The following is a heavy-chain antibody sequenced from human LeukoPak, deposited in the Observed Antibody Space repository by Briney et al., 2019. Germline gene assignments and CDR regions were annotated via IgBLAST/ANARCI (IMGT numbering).Heavy chain of an antibody. CDR1: GYTFTGYY. D-gene: IGHD1-1*01. CDR2: INPSGGST. CDR3: ARVRYGNYYYYMDV. V-gene: IGHV1-46*01. J-gene: IGHJ6*03. Sequence: GASVKVSCKASGYTFTGYYMHWVRQAPGQGLEWMGIINPSGGSTSYAQKFQGRVTMTRDTSTSTVYMELSRLRSDDTAVYYCARVRYGNYYYYMDVWGKGTTVTVSS.